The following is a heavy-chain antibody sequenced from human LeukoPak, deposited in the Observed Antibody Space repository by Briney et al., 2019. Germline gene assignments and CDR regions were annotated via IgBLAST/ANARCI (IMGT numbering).Heavy chain of an antibody. D-gene: IGHD4-17*01. V-gene: IGHV4-39*01. Sequence: PSETLSLTCTVSGGSISSSSYYWGWIRQPPGKGLEWIGSIYYSGSTYYNPSPKSRVTISVDTSKNQFSLKLSSVTAADTAVYYCARRTVTTGYRDVWGKGTTVTVSS. J-gene: IGHJ6*03. CDR3: ARRTVTTGYRDV. CDR2: IYYSGST. CDR1: GGSISSSSYY.